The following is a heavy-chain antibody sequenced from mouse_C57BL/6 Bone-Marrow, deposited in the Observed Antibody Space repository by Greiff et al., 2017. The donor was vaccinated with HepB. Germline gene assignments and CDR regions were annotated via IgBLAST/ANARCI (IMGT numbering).Heavy chain of an antibody. D-gene: IGHD1-2*01. CDR3: GRDDRYGRFAY. CDR2: SRNKANDYTT. Sequence: EVQLMESGGGLVQSGRSLRLSCATSGFTFSDFYMEWVRQAPGKGLEWIAASRNKANDYTTEYSASVKGRFIVSRDTSQSILYLQMNALRAEDTANYYCGRDDRYGRFAYWGQGTPVTVSA. J-gene: IGHJ3*01. V-gene: IGHV7-1*01. CDR1: GFTFSDFY.